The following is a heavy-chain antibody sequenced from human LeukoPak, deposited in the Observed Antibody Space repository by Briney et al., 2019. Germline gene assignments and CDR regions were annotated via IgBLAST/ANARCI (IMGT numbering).Heavy chain of an antibody. V-gene: IGHV3-49*04. J-gene: IGHJ4*02. D-gene: IGHD6-6*01. CDR2: IRSKAYGGTT. Sequence: GGSLRLSCTASGFTFGDYAMSWVRQAPGKGLEWVGFIRSKAYGGTTEYAAPVKGRFTISRDDSKSIAYLQMNSLKTEDTAVYYCTRRFIAARFDYWGQGTLVTVSS. CDR1: GFTFGDYA. CDR3: TRRFIAARFDY.